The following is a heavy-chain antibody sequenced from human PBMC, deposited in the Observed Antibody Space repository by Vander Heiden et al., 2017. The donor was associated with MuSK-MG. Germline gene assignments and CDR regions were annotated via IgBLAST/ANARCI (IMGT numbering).Heavy chain of an antibody. V-gene: IGHV1-2*02. CDR1: GYTFTGYY. Sequence: QVQLSQSGAEVKKPGASVKVSCKASGYTFTGYYMHWVRQAPGQGLEWMGWINPNSGDTNYAQKLQGRVTRTRDTSISTAYMELSRLRSDDTAVYYCARDEYSSSASDYWGQGTLVTVSS. J-gene: IGHJ4*02. CDR2: INPNSGDT. CDR3: ARDEYSSSASDY. D-gene: IGHD6-6*01.